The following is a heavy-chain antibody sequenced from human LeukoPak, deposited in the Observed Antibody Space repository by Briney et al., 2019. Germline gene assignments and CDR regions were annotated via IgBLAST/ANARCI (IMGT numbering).Heavy chain of an antibody. J-gene: IGHJ4*02. D-gene: IGHD5-12*01. CDR3: ARGAPRYSGYDRNTYYFDY. CDR1: GGSFSGYY. Sequence: SETLSLTCAVYGGSFSGYYWSWIRQPPGEGLEWIGEINHSGSTNYNPSLKSRVTISVDTSKNQFSLKLSSVTAADTAVYYCARGAPRYSGYDRNTYYFDYWGQGTLVTVSS. V-gene: IGHV4-34*01. CDR2: INHSGST.